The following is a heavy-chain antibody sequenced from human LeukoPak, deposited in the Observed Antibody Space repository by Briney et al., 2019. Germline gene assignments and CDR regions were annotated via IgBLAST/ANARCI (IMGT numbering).Heavy chain of an antibody. V-gene: IGHV3-48*02. CDR1: GFPFSSYS. D-gene: IGHD2-21*02. J-gene: IGHJ5*02. Sequence: GGSLRLSCAAAGFPFSSYSMNWVRQAPGKGLEWVSYISSSSTIDYADSVKGRFTISRDNAKNSLYLQMNSLRDEDTAVYYCARDRILVVTPSRFDLWGQGTLVTVSS. CDR3: ARDRILVVTPSRFDL. CDR2: ISSSSTI.